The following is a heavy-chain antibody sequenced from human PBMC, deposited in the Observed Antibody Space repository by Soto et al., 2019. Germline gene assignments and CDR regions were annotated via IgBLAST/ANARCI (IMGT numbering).Heavy chain of an antibody. D-gene: IGHD3-10*01. CDR3: EHRPPPQTMFRGVITFDH. J-gene: IGHJ4*02. CDR2: IYWDDDK. V-gene: IGHV2-5*02. CDR1: GFSLSTSGVG. Sequence: SGPTLVNPTQTLTLTCTFSGFSLSTSGVGVGWIRQPPGKALEWLALIYWDDDKRYSPSLKSRLTITKDTSKNQVVLTMTNMDPVDTATYYCEHRPPPQTMFRGVITFDHGGQGTLVTASS.